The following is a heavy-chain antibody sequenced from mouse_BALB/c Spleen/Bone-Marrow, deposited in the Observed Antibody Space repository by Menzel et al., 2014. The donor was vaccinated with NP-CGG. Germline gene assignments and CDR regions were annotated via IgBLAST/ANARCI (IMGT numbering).Heavy chain of an antibody. Sequence: ESGPGLVKPSQSLSLTCSVTGYSITSGYYWNWIRRFPGNKPEWMGYISYDGGNNYIPSLKHRISITRDTSKNQFFLKLNSVTAEDTAPYCCARGGLGYAMDYWGQGTSVTVSS. CDR2: ISYDGGN. V-gene: IGHV3-6*02. J-gene: IGHJ4*01. CDR3: ARGGLGYAMDY. CDR1: GYSITSGYY. D-gene: IGHD3-3*01.